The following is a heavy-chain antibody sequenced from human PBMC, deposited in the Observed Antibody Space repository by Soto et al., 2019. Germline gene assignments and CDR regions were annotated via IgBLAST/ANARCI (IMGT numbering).Heavy chain of an antibody. CDR1: GFTFNNAW. J-gene: IGHJ4*02. CDR2: IKSKTDGGTT. Sequence: EVQLVESGGGLVKPGGSLRLSCTASGFTFNNAWLSWVRQAPGKGLEWVGRIKSKTDGGTTDYAAPVKGRITISRDDSENMLYLQMNSLKTEDAAVYSCTTGLGQQVLAFDYWGQGTLLTVSS. D-gene: IGHD6-13*01. V-gene: IGHV3-15*01. CDR3: TTGLGQQVLAFDY.